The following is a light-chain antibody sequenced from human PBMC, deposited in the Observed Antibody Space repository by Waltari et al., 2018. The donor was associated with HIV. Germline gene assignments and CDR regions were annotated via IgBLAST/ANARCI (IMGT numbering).Light chain of an antibody. CDR1: SSNIGSNT. Sequence: QSVLTQPPSASGTPGQRVTISCSGSSSNIGSNTVNWYQHLPGTAPKVLIYSNNQRPSEVPDRFSGSKSGPSVSLAISGLQSEDEADYYCATWDDSLNGVVFGGGTKLTV. V-gene: IGLV1-44*01. CDR3: ATWDDSLNGVV. CDR2: SNN. J-gene: IGLJ2*01.